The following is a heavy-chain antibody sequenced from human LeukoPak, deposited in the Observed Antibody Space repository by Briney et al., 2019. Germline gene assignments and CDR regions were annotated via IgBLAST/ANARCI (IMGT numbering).Heavy chain of an antibody. J-gene: IGHJ4*02. CDR1: GFTFSRYW. CDR3: ARDNSGSDPEHWAR. Sequence: GGSLRLSCAASGFTFSRYWMSWVRQAPGKGLEWVANIKPDGSEKYYVDSVKGRVTISRDNAKNSLYLQMNSLRAEDTAVYYCARDNSGSDPEHWARWGQGTLVIVSS. V-gene: IGHV3-7*05. D-gene: IGHD5-12*01. CDR2: IKPDGSEK.